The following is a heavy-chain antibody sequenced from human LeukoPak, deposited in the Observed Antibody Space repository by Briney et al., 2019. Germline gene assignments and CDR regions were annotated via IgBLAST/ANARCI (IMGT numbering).Heavy chain of an antibody. V-gene: IGHV3-23*01. D-gene: IGHD5-18*01. CDR2: ISGSGGST. Sequence: GGSLRLSCAASGFTFSSYAMSWVRHAPGKGLEWVSAISGSGGSTYYADSVKGRFTISRDNSKNTLYLQINNLRAGDTAVYYCAKLSLGYSYGPDYWGQGTLVTVSS. CDR1: GFTFSSYA. J-gene: IGHJ4*02. CDR3: AKLSLGYSYGPDY.